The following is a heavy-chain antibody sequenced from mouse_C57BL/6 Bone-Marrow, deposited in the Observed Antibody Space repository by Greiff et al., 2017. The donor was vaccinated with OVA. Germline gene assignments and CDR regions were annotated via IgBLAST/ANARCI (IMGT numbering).Heavy chain of an antibody. D-gene: IGHD2-4*01. J-gene: IGHJ2*01. CDR1: GYTFTSYW. Sequence: QVQLQQPGAELVKPGASVKLSCKASGYTFTSYWMQWVKQRPGQGLEWIGEIDPSDSYTNYNQKFKGKATLTVDTSSSTAYMQLSSLTSVDSAVYYCARELRPYWGQGTTLTVSS. V-gene: IGHV1-50*01. CDR2: IDPSDSYT. CDR3: ARELRPY.